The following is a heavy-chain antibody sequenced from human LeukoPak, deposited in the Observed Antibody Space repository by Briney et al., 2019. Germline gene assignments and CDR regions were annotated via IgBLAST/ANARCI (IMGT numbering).Heavy chain of an antibody. Sequence: PSETLSLTCTVSGGSISSSSYYWGWIRRPPGKGLEGIGGIYYSGSTYYNPSLKSRVTISVDTSKNQFSLKLSSVTAADTAVYYCTRMGRPYDYWGQGTLVTVSS. D-gene: IGHD2-15*01. V-gene: IGHV4-39*01. J-gene: IGHJ4*02. CDR1: GGSISSSSYY. CDR3: TRMGRPYDY. CDR2: IYYSGST.